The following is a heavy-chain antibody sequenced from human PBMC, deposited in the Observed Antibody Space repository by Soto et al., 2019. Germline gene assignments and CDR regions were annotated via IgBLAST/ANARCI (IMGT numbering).Heavy chain of an antibody. CDR3: AREGAIYDFWSGYYRPRYYGMDV. CDR1: GGTFSSYA. J-gene: IGHJ6*02. V-gene: IGHV1-69*13. CDR2: IIPIFGTA. D-gene: IGHD3-3*01. Sequence: VKVSCKASGGTFSSYAISWVRQAPGQGLEWMGGIIPIFGTANYAQKFQGRVTITADESTSTAYMELSSLRSEDTAVYYCAREGAIYDFWSGYYRPRYYGMDVWGQGTTVTVSS.